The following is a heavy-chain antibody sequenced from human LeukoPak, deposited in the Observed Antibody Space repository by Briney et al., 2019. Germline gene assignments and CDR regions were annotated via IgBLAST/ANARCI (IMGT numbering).Heavy chain of an antibody. CDR3: PKQSYASGWNPFDY. J-gene: IGHJ4*02. CDR1: GFTFSSYA. CDR2: VSGGGVTT. D-gene: IGHD6-19*01. Sequence: GGSLRLSCAASGFTFSSYAMSWVRQAPGKGLEWVSTVSGGGVTTYYADSAKGRFTISRDNSKNTLSLQMNSLTAEDTPVYYCPKQSYASGWNPFDYWGQGILVTVSS. V-gene: IGHV3-23*01.